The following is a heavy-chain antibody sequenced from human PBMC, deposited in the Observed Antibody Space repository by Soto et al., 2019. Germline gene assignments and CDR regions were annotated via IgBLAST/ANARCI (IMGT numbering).Heavy chain of an antibody. J-gene: IGHJ5*02. V-gene: IGHV4-39*01. CDR3: SRRAPEGFDP. CDR2: LCYSGN. CDR1: GASISRSPYC. Sequence: PSEPLSLTCTVSGASISRSPYCWAWIRQPPGKGLECVGSLCYSGNYYRPSLKSRVTISVDTSKNQLSLNLTSVTAADTAIYYCSRRAPEGFDPWGQGTLVTVSS.